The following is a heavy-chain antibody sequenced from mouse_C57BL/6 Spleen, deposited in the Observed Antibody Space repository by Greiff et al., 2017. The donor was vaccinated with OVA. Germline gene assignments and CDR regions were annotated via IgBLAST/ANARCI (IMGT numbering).Heavy chain of an antibody. CDR1: GYTFTSYW. Sequence: VQLQQPGAELVMPGASVKLSCKASGYTFTSYWMHWVKQRPGQGLEWIGEIDPSDSYTNYNQKFKGKSTLTVDKSSSTAYMQLSSLTSEDSAVYYCARYKGVYFDYWGQGTTLTVSS. J-gene: IGHJ2*01. CDR3: ARYKGVYFDY. CDR2: IDPSDSYT. V-gene: IGHV1-69*01.